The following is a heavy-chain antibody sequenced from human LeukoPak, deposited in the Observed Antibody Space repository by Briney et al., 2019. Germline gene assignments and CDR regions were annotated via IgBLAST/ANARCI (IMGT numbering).Heavy chain of an antibody. J-gene: IGHJ4*02. CDR2: INSDGSST. V-gene: IGHV3-74*01. Sequence: GGSLRLSCAASGFTFSSCWMHWVRQAPGKGLVWVSRINSDGSSTSYADPVKGRFTISRDNSKNTLYLQMNSLRAEDTAVYYCAKDFLWFGELNHSDYWGQGTLVTVSS. CDR1: GFTFSSCW. D-gene: IGHD3-10*01. CDR3: AKDFLWFGELNHSDY.